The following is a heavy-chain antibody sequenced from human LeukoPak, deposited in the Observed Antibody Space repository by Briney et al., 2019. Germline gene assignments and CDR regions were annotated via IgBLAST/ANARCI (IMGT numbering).Heavy chain of an antibody. J-gene: IGHJ4*02. D-gene: IGHD6-19*01. CDR1: GGSFSGYY. CDR3: ARGYSSGWSTYYFDY. Sequence: KPSETLSLTCAVYGGSFSGYYWSWIRQPPGKGLEWIGYIYYSGSTNYNPSLKSRVIISADTSKNQFSLKLSSVTAADTAVYYCARGYSSGWSTYYFDYWGQGTLVTVSS. CDR2: IYYSGST. V-gene: IGHV4-59*08.